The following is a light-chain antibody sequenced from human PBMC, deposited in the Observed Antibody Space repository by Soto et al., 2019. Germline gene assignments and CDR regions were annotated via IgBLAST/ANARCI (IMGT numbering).Light chain of an antibody. J-gene: IGKJ4*01. CDR3: QQYSSAPL. CDR1: QGISSY. CDR2: TAS. V-gene: IGKV1-27*01. Sequence: DIPMAQSPSSLSASVGDTVTIACRASQGISSYLAWYQQKPGKVPKLLIYTASTLQSGVPSRFSGSGSGTDFTLTIRGLQPEDVATYYCQQYSSAPLFGGGTKVDIK.